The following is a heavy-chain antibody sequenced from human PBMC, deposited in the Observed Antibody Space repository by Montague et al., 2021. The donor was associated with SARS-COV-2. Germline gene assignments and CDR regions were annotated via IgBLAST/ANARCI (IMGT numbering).Heavy chain of an antibody. J-gene: IGHJ3*02. CDR1: GGSITRNYY. CDR2: IYYSGTT. V-gene: IGHV4-39*01. D-gene: IGHD3-10*01. Sequence: SETLSLTCTVSGGSITRNYYWGWIRQPPGKGLEWVGNIYYSGTTFINPSLESRVTISVDASKNQFSLNLTSVTAADTAAYYCARPLVRGVTKAFDIWGQGALVIVSS. CDR3: ARPLVRGVTKAFDI.